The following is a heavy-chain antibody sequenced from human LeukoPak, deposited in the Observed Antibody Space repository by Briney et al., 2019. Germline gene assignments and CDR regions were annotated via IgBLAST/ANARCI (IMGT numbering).Heavy chain of an antibody. J-gene: IGHJ6*03. V-gene: IGHV3-30*03. D-gene: IGHD4-17*01. CDR3: VTAPYGDYYYYMDV. CDR2: ISYDGSNK. Sequence: PGGSLRLSCAASGFTFSSYGMHWVRQAPGKGLEWVAVISYDGSNKYYADSVKGRFTISRDNSKNTLYLQMNSLRVEDTAVYYCVTAPYGDYYYYMDVWGKGTTVTISS. CDR1: GFTFSSYG.